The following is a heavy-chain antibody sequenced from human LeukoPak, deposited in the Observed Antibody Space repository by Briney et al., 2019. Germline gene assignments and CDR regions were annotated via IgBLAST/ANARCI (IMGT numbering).Heavy chain of an antibody. CDR3: AKDGNWARFED. J-gene: IGHJ4*02. Sequence: GGSLRLSCAASGFSFSNYGMNWVRQAPGKGLEWVSGITGNGGTTYYADSVKGRFTISRDNSRNTVYLQMNSLRAEDTAVYYCAKDGNWARFEDWGQGTLVTVSS. D-gene: IGHD7-27*01. V-gene: IGHV3-23*01. CDR2: ITGNGGTT. CDR1: GFSFSNYG.